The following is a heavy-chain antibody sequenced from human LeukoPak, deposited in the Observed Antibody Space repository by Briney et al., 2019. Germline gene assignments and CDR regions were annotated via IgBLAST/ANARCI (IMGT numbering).Heavy chain of an antibody. Sequence: SETLSLTCAVYGGSFSGYYWSWIRQPPGKGLEWIGEINHSGSTNYNPSLKSRVTISVDTSKNQFSLKLSSVTAADTAVYYCARHWVRYFDWSKGRFDPWGQGTLVTVSS. CDR2: INHSGST. V-gene: IGHV4-34*01. D-gene: IGHD3-9*01. CDR1: GGSFSGYY. CDR3: ARHWVRYFDWSKGRFDP. J-gene: IGHJ5*02.